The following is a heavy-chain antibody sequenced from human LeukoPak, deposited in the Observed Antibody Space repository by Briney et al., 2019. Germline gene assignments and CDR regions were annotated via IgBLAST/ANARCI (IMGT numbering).Heavy chain of an antibody. CDR3: GLYCSSTSCYTGYFDY. J-gene: IGHJ4*02. V-gene: IGHV3-11*04. Sequence: GGSLRLSCAASGFTFSDYYMSWIRQAPGKGLERVSYISVSGSTTYYADSVKGRFTISRDNAKNSLYLQMKILRAEDPAVYYCGLYCSSTSCYTGYFDYWGQGTLVTVSS. CDR2: ISVSGSTT. CDR1: GFTFSDYY. D-gene: IGHD2-2*02.